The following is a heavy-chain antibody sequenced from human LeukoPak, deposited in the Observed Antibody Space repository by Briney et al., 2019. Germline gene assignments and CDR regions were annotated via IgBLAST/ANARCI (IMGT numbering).Heavy chain of an antibody. CDR1: GASISSWY. CDR3: ARETSLAGFASGLGFNY. D-gene: IGHD6-19*01. J-gene: IGHJ4*02. Sequence: PSETLSLTCTVSGASISSWYWSWIRQPPGKGLEWIGYIYGSGNTNYNSSLKSRVTMSIDTSKNQFSLMLTSVTAADTATYYCARETSLAGFASGLGFNYWGQGILVTVS. V-gene: IGHV4-59*01. CDR2: IYGSGNT.